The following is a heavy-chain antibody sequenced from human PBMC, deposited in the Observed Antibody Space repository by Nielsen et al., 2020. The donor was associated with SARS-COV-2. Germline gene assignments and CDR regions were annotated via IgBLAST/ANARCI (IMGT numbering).Heavy chain of an antibody. CDR3: AKDGYQSSGLDY. CDR2: IRYDGSNK. CDR1: GFTFSRYG. J-gene: IGHJ4*02. D-gene: IGHD3-22*01. Sequence: GESLKISCAASGFTFSRYGMHWVRQAPGKGLEWVAFIRYDGSNKYYADSVKGRFTISRDNSKNTLNLQMNSLRAEDTAVYYCAKDGYQSSGLDYWGQGTLVIVSS. V-gene: IGHV3-30*02.